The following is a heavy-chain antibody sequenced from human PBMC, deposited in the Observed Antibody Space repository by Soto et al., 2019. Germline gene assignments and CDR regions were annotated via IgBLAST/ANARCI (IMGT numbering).Heavy chain of an antibody. CDR3: ARDTYDFWSGYKYNWFDP. J-gene: IGHJ5*02. Sequence: AASVKVSCKASGYTSTGYYMHWVRQAPGQGLEWMGWINPNSGGTNYAQKFQGGVTMTRDTSISTAYMELSRLRSDDTAVYYCARDTYDFWSGYKYNWFDPWGQGTLVTVSS. CDR2: INPNSGGT. CDR1: GYTSTGYY. D-gene: IGHD3-3*01. V-gene: IGHV1-2*02.